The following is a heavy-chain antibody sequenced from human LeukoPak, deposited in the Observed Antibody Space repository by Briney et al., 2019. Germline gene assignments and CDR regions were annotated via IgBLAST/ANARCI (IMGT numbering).Heavy chain of an antibody. J-gene: IGHJ4*02. CDR1: GFYFGGHA. V-gene: IGHV3-48*04. CDR2: ITYGSDTI. D-gene: IGHD3-10*01. Sequence: GGSLRLSCVASGFYFGGHAMHWLRQAPGKGLEWVAYITYGSDTIFYADSVKGRFTVSRDNAKNSLYLQMDSLRAEDTAVYYCARYHLGSYFRDPFGHWGQGTLVTVSS. CDR3: ARYHLGSYFRDPFGH.